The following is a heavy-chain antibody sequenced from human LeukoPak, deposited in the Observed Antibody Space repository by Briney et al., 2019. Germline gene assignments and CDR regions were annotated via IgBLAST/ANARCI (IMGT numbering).Heavy chain of an antibody. J-gene: IGHJ4*02. Sequence: GASVTVSCKASGGTFSSYAISWVRQAPGQGLEWMGGIIPIFGTANYAQKFQGRVTITADESTSTAYMELSSLRSEDTAVYYCARGSRDGYNAMPFDYWGQGTLVTVSS. V-gene: IGHV1-69*13. CDR1: GGTFSSYA. CDR3: ARGSRDGYNAMPFDY. CDR2: IIPIFGTA. D-gene: IGHD5-24*01.